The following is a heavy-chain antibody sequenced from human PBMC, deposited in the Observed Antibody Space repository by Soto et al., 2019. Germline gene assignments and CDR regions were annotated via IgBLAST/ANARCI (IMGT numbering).Heavy chain of an antibody. Sequence: QVQLQQWGAGLLKPSETLSLSCVVYGGSVSGYYWSGIRQPPGKGLEWIGEINHRGSTNCNPSLKSRITMSMDASNNRFSLNLNSVTAADMAVYYCAKRGRCFDWARPVGYWFDPWGQGTLVTVSS. J-gene: IGHJ5*02. V-gene: IGHV4-34*01. CDR1: GGSVSGYY. D-gene: IGHD3-9*01. CDR3: AKRGRCFDWARPVGYWFDP. CDR2: INHRGST.